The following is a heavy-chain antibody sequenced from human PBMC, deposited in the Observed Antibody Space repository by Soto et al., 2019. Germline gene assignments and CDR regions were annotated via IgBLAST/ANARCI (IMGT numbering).Heavy chain of an antibody. D-gene: IGHD1-1*01. J-gene: IGHJ4*02. CDR3: ARGRYGDY. CDR2: ISAHNGNT. CDR1: GYDFTTYG. V-gene: IGHV1-18*01. Sequence: QVHLVQSGAEVKKPGASVTVSCKGSGYDFTTYGITWVRQAPGQGLEWMAWISAHNGNTDYAQKLQGRVTVTRDTATSTAYMELRSLRSDATAVYYCARGRYGDYWGQGALVTVSS.